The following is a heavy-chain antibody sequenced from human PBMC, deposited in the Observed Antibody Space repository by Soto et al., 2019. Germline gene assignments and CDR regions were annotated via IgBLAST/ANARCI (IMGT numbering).Heavy chain of an antibody. J-gene: IGHJ6*02. V-gene: IGHV3-30-3*01. CDR3: ARGLTWNTGTYTHYYYGMDV. CDR1: AFTFSNYA. D-gene: IGHD1-26*01. CDR2: ISYDGSDK. Sequence: QVQLVESGGGVVQPGRSLRLSCAASAFTFSNYAMHWVRQAPGKGLEWVAVISYDGSDKYYTDSVKGRFTISRDNSKNPLYLQMSSLRAEDTAVYYCARGLTWNTGTYTHYYYGMDVWGQGTTVTVSS.